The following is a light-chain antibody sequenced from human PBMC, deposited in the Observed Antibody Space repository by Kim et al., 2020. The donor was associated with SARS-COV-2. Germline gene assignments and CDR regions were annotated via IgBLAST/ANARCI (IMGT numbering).Light chain of an antibody. V-gene: IGLV3-1*01. CDR2: QDS. CDR1: KLGDKY. CDR3: QAWDSSTEV. Sequence: SVATGPTASITCSGNKLGDKYACWYQQKPGQSPVLVIYQDSKRPSGIPERFSGSNSGNTATLTISGTQAMDEADYYCQAWDSSTEVFGTGTKFTVL. J-gene: IGLJ1*01.